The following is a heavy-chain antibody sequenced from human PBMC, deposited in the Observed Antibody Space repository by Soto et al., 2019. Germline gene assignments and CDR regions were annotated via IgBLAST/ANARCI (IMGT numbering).Heavy chain of an antibody. CDR3: ARDGIREGVAPSRIAARLGY. CDR2: ISSSISTI. J-gene: IGHJ4*02. Sequence: WGSVRLSCAASGFTFSSYSMNWVRQAPGKGLEWVSYISSSISTIYYADSVKGRFTISRDNAKNSLYLQMNSLRDEDTAVYYCARDGIREGVAPSRIAARLGYWGQGNMVTVSA. D-gene: IGHD6-6*01. CDR1: GFTFSSYS. V-gene: IGHV3-48*02.